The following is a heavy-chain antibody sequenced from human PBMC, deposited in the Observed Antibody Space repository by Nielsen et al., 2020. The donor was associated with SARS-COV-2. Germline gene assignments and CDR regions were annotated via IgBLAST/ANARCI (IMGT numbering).Heavy chain of an antibody. CDR2: IDPSDSYT. J-gene: IGHJ6*03. V-gene: IGHV5-10-1*01. D-gene: IGHD6-6*01. CDR3: ARRKQLDGYYYYYMDV. Sequence: GESLKISCKGSGYSFTSYWISWVRQMPGKGLEWMGRIDPSDSYTNYSPSFQGHVTISADKSISTAYLQWSSLKASDTAMYYCARRKQLDGYYYYYMDVWGKGTTVTVSS. CDR1: GYSFTSYW.